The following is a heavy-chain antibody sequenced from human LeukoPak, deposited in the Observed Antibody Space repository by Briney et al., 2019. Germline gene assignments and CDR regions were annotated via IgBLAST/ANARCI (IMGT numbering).Heavy chain of an antibody. V-gene: IGHV3-30*02. J-gene: IGHJ3*01. CDR2: IRSEENKI. CDR1: GFTFSDFG. D-gene: IGHD1-26*01. CDR3: ARGAGTYYGTDTFDL. Sequence: GGSLRLSCAASGFTFSDFGLHWVRQAPGKGLEWVAFIRSEENKIYYLASVRGRFTISRDNSKNTLFLQMSSLRHEDTAVYYCARGAGTYYGTDTFDLWGQGTMVTVSS.